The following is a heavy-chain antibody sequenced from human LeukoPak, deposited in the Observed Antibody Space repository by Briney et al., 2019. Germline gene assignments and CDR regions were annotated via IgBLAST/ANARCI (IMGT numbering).Heavy chain of an antibody. J-gene: IGHJ4*02. CDR1: GFTFSSYS. CDR2: ISSSSSTI. Sequence: GGSLRLSCAASGFTFSSYSMNWVRQAPGKGLEWVSYISSSSSTIYYAVSVRARFTISRDNSKNTLYLQMNSLRVEDTAVYYCAKVPVRWRYFDSWGQGTLVTVSS. V-gene: IGHV3-48*01. D-gene: IGHD5-24*01. CDR3: AKVPVRWRYFDS.